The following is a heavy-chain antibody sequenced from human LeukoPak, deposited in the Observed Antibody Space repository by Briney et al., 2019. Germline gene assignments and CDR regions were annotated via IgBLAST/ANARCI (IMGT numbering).Heavy chain of an antibody. CDR1: GFTFSAYG. V-gene: IGHV3-33*06. CDR3: AKDRARFYYYMDV. J-gene: IGHJ6*03. Sequence: GGSLRLSCAASGFTFSAYGMHWVRQAPGKGLEWVAVIWYDESNRYYADSVRGRFTISRDNSKNTLYLQMNSLRAEDTAVCYCAKDRARFYYYMDVWGKGTTVTVSS. CDR2: IWYDESNR.